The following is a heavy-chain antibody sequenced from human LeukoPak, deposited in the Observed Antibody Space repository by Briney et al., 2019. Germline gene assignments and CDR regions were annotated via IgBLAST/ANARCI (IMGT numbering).Heavy chain of an antibody. CDR3: TKDDDSTSYYFDY. V-gene: IGHV3-74*01. CDR1: GFTFSSYW. CDR2: INSDGSTT. D-gene: IGHD2-2*01. Sequence: GGSLRLSCAASGFTFSSYWMYWVRQAPRKGLVWVSRINSDGSTTSYADSVKGRFTISRDSAKNTLYLQMNSLRAEDTAVYYCTKDDDSTSYYFDYWGQGTLVTVSS. J-gene: IGHJ4*02.